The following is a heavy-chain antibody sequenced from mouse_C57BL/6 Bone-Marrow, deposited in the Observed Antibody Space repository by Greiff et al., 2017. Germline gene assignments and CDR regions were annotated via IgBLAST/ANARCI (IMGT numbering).Heavy chain of an antibody. Sequence: QVQLQQPGAELVRPGTSVKLSCKASGYTFTSYWLHWVKQRPGQGLEWIGVIDPSDSYTNYNQKFKGKATLTVDTSSSTAYMQLSSLTSEDSAVYYCARRLGQGYWCQGTTLTVSS. CDR3: ARRLGQGY. CDR1: GYTFTSYW. J-gene: IGHJ2*01. CDR2: IDPSDSYT. D-gene: IGHD4-1*01. V-gene: IGHV1-59*01.